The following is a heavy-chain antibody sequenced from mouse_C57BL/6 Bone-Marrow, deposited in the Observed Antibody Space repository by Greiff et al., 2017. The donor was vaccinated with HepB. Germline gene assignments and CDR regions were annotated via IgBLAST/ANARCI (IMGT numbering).Heavy chain of an antibody. Sequence: VQLKQSGAELVRPGASVKLSCTASGFNIKDDYMHWVKQRPEQGLEWIGWIDPENGDTEYASKFQGKATITADTSSNTAYLQLSSLTSEDTAVYYCTPSSGSSPFAYWGQGTLVTVSA. CDR1: GFNIKDDY. V-gene: IGHV14-4*01. CDR3: TPSSGSSPFAY. J-gene: IGHJ3*01. D-gene: IGHD1-1*01. CDR2: IDPENGDT.